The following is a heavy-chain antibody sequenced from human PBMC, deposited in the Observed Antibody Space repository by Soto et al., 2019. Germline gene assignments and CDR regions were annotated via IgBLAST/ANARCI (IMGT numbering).Heavy chain of an antibody. J-gene: IGHJ5*02. CDR3: ARDPGSGSYYGWFDP. CDR2: IYYSGST. D-gene: IGHD3-10*01. Sequence: ETLSLTCTVSGGSINSYYWNWIRQPKGKGLEWIGYIYYSGSTNYNPSLKSRVTISVDTSKNQFSLKLSSVTAADTAVYYCARDPGSGSYYGWFDPWGQGTLVTVSS. CDR1: GGSINSYY. V-gene: IGHV4-59*01.